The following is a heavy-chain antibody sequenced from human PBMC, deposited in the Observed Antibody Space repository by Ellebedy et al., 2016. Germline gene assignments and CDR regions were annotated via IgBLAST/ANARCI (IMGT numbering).Heavy chain of an antibody. CDR3: ARGWQQLVWDNWFDP. D-gene: IGHD6-13*01. CDR2: IYTSGST. CDR1: GGFVSGYY. Sequence: SETLSLTCTVSGGFVSGYYWSWIRQPAGKGLEWIGRIYTSGSTDYYPSLKSRVTMSIDTSNNQFSLKLTSVTAADTAVYYCARGWQQLVWDNWFDPWGQGTLVTVSS. V-gene: IGHV4-4*07. J-gene: IGHJ5*02.